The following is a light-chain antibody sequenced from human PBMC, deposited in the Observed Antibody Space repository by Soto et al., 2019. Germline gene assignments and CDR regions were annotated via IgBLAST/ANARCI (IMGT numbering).Light chain of an antibody. CDR2: DAS. J-gene: IGKJ2*01. CDR1: QDISNY. CDR3: QQYKSYSYT. V-gene: IGKV1-33*01. Sequence: DIQMTQSPSSLSASVGDRVTITCQASQDISNYLNWYQQKPGKAPKLLIYDASNLETGVPSRFSGSGSGTEFTLTISSLQPDDFSTYFCQQYKSYSYTFGQGTKLEIK.